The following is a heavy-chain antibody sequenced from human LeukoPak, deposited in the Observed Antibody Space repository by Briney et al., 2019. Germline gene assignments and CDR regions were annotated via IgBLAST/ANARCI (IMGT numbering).Heavy chain of an antibody. D-gene: IGHD3-22*01. Sequence: SETLSLTCTVSGGSISSYYWSWLRQPAGKGLEWIGRIYTSGSTNYNPSLKSRVTMSVDTSKNQFSLKLSFVTAADTAVYYCAREIVVTVDAFDIWGQGTMVTVSS. V-gene: IGHV4-4*07. J-gene: IGHJ3*02. CDR3: AREIVVTVDAFDI. CDR1: GGSISSYY. CDR2: IYTSGST.